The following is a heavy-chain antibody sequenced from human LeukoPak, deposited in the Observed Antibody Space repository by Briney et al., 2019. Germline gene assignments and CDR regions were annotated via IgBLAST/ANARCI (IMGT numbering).Heavy chain of an antibody. CDR2: ISGSGGTT. J-gene: IGHJ6*02. CDR3: AKARVGTGYGMDV. CDR1: GFTYSSYW. D-gene: IGHD1-26*01. V-gene: IGHV3-23*01. Sequence: GGSLRLSCAASGFTYSSYWMSWVLQAPGKGLEWVSDISGSGGTTNYADSVKGRFTISRDNSKNTVYLQMNSLRAEDTALYYCAKARVGTGYGMDVWGQGTTVTVSS.